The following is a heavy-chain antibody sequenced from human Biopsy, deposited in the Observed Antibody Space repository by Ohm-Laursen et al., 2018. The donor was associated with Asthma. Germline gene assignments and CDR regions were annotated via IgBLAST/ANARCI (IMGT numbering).Heavy chain of an antibody. J-gene: IGHJ6*02. CDR1: GFTFSDYD. Sequence: SLRLSCSATGFTFSDYDMHWVRQAPGKGLEWVAVISYDGTNKDYADSVKGRFTFSRDNSQNTLSLEMNSLRVEDTAVYYCARDLRSDNWNPWGMDVWGLGTTVTVAS. D-gene: IGHD1-20*01. CDR3: ARDLRSDNWNPWGMDV. CDR2: ISYDGTNK. V-gene: IGHV3-30-3*01.